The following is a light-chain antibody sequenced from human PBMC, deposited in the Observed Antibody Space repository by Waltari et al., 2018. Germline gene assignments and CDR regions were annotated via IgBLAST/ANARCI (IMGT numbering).Light chain of an antibody. Sequence: EIVLTQSPGTLSLSPGERATLSCRASQSVSSNYLAWYQQKPGQAPRLLIYGASKRTTGIPDRFSGSGSGTDFTLTISRLEPEDFAVYYCQQYATSPRISCGQGTRLEIK. CDR2: GAS. J-gene: IGKJ5*01. CDR3: QQYATSPRIS. V-gene: IGKV3-20*01. CDR1: QSVSSNY.